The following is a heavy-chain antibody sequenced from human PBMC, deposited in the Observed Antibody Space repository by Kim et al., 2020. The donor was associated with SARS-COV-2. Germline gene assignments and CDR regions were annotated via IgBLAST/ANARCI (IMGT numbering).Heavy chain of an antibody. CDR2: ISAYNGNT. D-gene: IGHD3-3*01. V-gene: IGHV1-18*01. J-gene: IGHJ4*02. Sequence: ASVKVSCKASGYTFTSYGISWVRQAPGQGLEWMGWISAYNGNTNYAQKLQGRVTMTTDTSTSTAYMELRSLRSDDTAVYYCARDTGIFGVVHSYAVHDYWGQGTLVTVSS. CDR3: ARDTGIFGVVHSYAVHDY. CDR1: GYTFTSYG.